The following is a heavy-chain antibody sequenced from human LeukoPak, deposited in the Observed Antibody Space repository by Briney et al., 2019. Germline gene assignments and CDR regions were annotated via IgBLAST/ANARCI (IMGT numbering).Heavy chain of an antibody. CDR2: INTNTGNP. CDR3: ARGNRRLGELFYYYYYMDV. CDR1: GYTFTGYA. D-gene: IGHD3-10*01. J-gene: IGHJ6*03. Sequence: ASVKVPCKASGYTFTGYAMNWVRQAPGQGLEWMGWINTNTGNPTYAQGFTGRFVFSLDTSVSTAYLQISSLKAEDTAVYYCARGNRRLGELFYYYYYMDVWGKGTTVTVSS. V-gene: IGHV7-4-1*02.